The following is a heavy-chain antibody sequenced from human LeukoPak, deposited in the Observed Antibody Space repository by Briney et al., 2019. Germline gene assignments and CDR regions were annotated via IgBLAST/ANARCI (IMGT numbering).Heavy chain of an antibody. V-gene: IGHV4-61*02. J-gene: IGHJ4*02. D-gene: IGHD6-13*01. Sequence: SDTLSLTCSVSAGSVSSGRYYWSWIRQPAGKRLAWIGRIYTSGSTNYNPTLKSRVTISVDTSQNQFSLKLSSVTAADTAVYYYARVPLPEQHVDYWGQGTLVTVSS. CDR2: IYTSGST. CDR1: AGSVSSGRYY. CDR3: ARVPLPEQHVDY.